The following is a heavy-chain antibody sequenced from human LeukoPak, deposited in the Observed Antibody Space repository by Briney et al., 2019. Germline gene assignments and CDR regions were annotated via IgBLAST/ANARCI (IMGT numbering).Heavy chain of an antibody. V-gene: IGHV3-30*18. CDR3: AKGSPYQLLLYPEGPDY. CDR2: ISYDGSNK. J-gene: IGHJ4*02. CDR1: GFTFSSYG. D-gene: IGHD2-2*01. Sequence: GRSLRLSCAASGFTFSSYGMHWVRQAPGKGLEWVAVISYDGSNKYYADSVKGRFTISRDNSKNTLYLQMNSLRAEDTAVYYCAKGSPYQLLLYPEGPDYWGQGTLVTVSS.